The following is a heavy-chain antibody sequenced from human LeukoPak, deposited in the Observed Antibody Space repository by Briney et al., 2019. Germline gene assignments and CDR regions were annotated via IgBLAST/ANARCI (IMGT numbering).Heavy chain of an antibody. CDR3: ARWESCGGDCYSDY. J-gene: IGHJ4*02. CDR1: GGSISTYY. V-gene: IGHV4-59*01. Sequence: SETLSLTRTVSGGSISTYYWSWIRQPPGKGLEWIGYIYYSGSTNYNPSLKSRVTISVDTSKNQFSLKLSSVTAADTAVYYCARWESCGGDCYSDYWGQGTLVTVSS. D-gene: IGHD2-21*02. CDR2: IYYSGST.